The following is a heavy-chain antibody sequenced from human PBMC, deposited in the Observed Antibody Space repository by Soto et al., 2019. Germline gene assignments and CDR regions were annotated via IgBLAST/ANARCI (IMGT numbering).Heavy chain of an antibody. V-gene: IGHV1-58*02. CDR3: AAGILTGYYNSAFDI. D-gene: IGHD3-9*01. CDR2: IVVGSGNT. CDR1: GFTFTSSA. J-gene: IGHJ3*02. Sequence: SLKVSCKASGFTFTSSAMQWVRQARGQRLEWIGWIVVGSGNTNYAQKFQERVTITRDMSTSTAYMELSSLRSEDTAVYYCAAGILTGYYNSAFDIWGQGTMVTVSS.